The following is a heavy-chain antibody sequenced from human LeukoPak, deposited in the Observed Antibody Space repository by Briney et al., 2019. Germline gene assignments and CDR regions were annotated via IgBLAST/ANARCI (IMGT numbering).Heavy chain of an antibody. CDR2: INPNRGGT. CDR3: ALTAGTTAFDI. V-gene: IGHV1-2*02. J-gene: IGHJ3*02. Sequence: ASVKVSCKASGYTFTDYYIHWVSQAPGQWLAWMGWINPNRGGTIYAQKFQGRVTISRDTSITTAYMALSRLRYNDTAIYYCALTAGTTAFDIWGQGTMVTVSS. D-gene: IGHD6-13*01. CDR1: GYTFTDYY.